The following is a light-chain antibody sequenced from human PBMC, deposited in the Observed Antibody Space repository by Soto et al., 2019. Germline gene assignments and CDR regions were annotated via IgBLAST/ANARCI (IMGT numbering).Light chain of an antibody. J-gene: IGKJ3*01. V-gene: IGKV3-20*01. CDR1: QSVTVNS. Sequence: EILLTQSPSTLSLSPGEGVTLSCRASQSVTVNSLAWYQQKPGQAPRLLIYAASTRAAAVPDRFTGSGSGTDFALTISRLEPDDFGVDYCQQYGDSPLTSGPGTKVDIK. CDR2: AAS. CDR3: QQYGDSPLT.